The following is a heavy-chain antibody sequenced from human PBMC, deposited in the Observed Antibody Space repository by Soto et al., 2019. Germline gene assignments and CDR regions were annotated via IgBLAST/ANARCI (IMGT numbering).Heavy chain of an antibody. CDR2: ISGSGGST. V-gene: IGHV3-23*01. D-gene: IGHD3-22*01. CDR1: GFTFSSYA. CDR3: AKDKGDFYYDSSGYPSCFDY. J-gene: IGHJ4*02. Sequence: PGGSLRLSCAASGFTFSSYAMSWVRQAPGKGLEWVSAISGSGGSTYYADSVKGRFTISRDNSKNTLYLQMNSLRAEDTAVYYCAKDKGDFYYDSSGYPSCFDYWGQGTLVTVSS.